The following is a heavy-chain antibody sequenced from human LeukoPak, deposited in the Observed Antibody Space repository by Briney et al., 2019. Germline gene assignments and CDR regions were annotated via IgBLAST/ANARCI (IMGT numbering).Heavy chain of an antibody. CDR1: GGSISSSSYY. CDR2: IYYSGST. Sequence: SETLSLTCTVSGGSISSSSYYWGWIRQPPGKGLEWIGSIYYSGSTYYNPSLKSRVTISVDTSKNQFSLKLSSVTAADTAVYYCARDGSGSSQPIDYWGQGTLVTVSS. D-gene: IGHD3-10*01. J-gene: IGHJ4*02. CDR3: ARDGSGSSQPIDY. V-gene: IGHV4-39*01.